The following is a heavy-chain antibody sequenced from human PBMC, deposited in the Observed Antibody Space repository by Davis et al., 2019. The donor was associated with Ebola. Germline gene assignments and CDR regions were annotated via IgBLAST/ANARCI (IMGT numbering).Heavy chain of an antibody. CDR3: ARDLIVGATSFDY. J-gene: IGHJ4*01. CDR1: GYTFTSYY. CDR2: INPSGGST. Sequence: ASVKVSCKASGYTFTSYYMHWVRQAPGQGLEWMGIINPSGGSTSYAQKFQGRVTITRDTSASTAYMELSSLRSEDTAVYYCARDLIVGATSFDYWGQGTLVTVSS. V-gene: IGHV1-46*01. D-gene: IGHD1-26*01.